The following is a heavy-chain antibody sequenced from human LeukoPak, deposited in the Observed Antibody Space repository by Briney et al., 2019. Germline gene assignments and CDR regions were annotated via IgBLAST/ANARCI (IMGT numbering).Heavy chain of an antibody. V-gene: IGHV4-4*07. D-gene: IGHD5-12*01. Sequence: SETLSLTCTVSGGSISGYYWSWIRQPAGKGLEWIGRLYGSASIKYNPSLRSRLSLSGDTSKNQFSLKLSSVTGADTAVYYCAREARLASAAGLDVWGQGTMVTVS. J-gene: IGHJ6*02. CDR1: GGSISGYY. CDR3: AREARLASAAGLDV. CDR2: LYGSASI.